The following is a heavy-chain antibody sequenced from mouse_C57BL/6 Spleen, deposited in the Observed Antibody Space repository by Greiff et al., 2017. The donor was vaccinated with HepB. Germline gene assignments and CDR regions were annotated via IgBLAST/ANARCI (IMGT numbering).Heavy chain of an antibody. CDR3: AKTAQAHAMDY. CDR2: IYPGDGDT. D-gene: IGHD3-2*02. V-gene: IGHV1-82*01. Sequence: VQLQQSGPELVKPGASVKISCKASGYAFSSSWMNWVKQRPGKGLEWIGRIYPGDGDTNYNGKFKGKATLTADKSSSTAYMQLSSLTSEDSAVYFCAKTAQAHAMDYWGQGTSVTVSS. CDR1: GYAFSSSW. J-gene: IGHJ4*01.